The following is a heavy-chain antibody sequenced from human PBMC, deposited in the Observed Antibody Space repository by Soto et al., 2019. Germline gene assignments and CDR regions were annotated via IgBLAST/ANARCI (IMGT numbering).Heavy chain of an antibody. V-gene: IGHV1-69*01. D-gene: IGHD3-22*01. CDR1: GDTFSSYA. CDR3: ARDGSGYRSRASPMDV. CDR2: IIPIFGTA. J-gene: IGHJ6*02. Sequence: QVQLVQSGAEVKKPGSSVKVSCKASGDTFSSYAISWVRQAPGQGLEWTGGIIPIFGTANYAQKFQGRVTITADESTSTAYMELSSLRSEDTAVYYCARDGSGYRSRASPMDVWGQGTTVTVSS.